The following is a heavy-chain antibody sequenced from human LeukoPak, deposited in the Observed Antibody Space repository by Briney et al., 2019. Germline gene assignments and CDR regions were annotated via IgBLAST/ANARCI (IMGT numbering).Heavy chain of an antibody. CDR2: INHSGST. CDR3: ARSGYSYGFDY. V-gene: IGHV4-34*01. D-gene: IGHD5-18*01. J-gene: IGHJ4*02. Sequence: SETLSLTCAVYGGSFSGYYWSWIRQPPGKGLEWIGEINHSGSTNYNPSLKSRVTISVDTSKDQFSLKLSSVTAADTAVYYCARSGYSYGFDYWGQGTLVTVSS. CDR1: GGSFSGYY.